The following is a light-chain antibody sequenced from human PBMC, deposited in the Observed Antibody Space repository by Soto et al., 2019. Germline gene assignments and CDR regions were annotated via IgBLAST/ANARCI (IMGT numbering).Light chain of an antibody. CDR1: QDVSRW. CDR2: DAS. V-gene: IGKV1-5*01. Sequence: DIQMTQSPSTLSASVGDRVTITCRASQDVSRWFAWYQQKPGKAPQLLIYDASTLKSGVPSRFSGSGSGTEFTLTISSLQTDDFATYYCQQYNTYCTFGQGTKVEI. CDR3: QQYNTYCT. J-gene: IGKJ2*02.